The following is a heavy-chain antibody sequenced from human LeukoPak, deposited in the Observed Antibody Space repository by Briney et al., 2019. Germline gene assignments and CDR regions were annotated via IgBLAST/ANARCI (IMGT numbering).Heavy chain of an antibody. V-gene: IGHV3-33*01. CDR3: ARGVAAKGTIDY. CDR2: IWYDGSNK. J-gene: IGHJ4*02. CDR1: GFTFSSYG. D-gene: IGHD2-15*01. Sequence: QPGRSLLLSCAASGFTFSSYGMHWVRPAPGKGLEWVAIIWYDGSNKYYADSVKGRFTISRDNSKNTLYLQMNSLRAEDTAVYYCARGVAAKGTIDYWGQGTLVTVSS.